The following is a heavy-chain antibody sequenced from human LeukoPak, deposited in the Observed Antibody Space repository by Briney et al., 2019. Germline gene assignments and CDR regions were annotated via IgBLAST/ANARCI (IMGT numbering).Heavy chain of an antibody. Sequence: SETLSLTCTVSGGSLSSSSYYWDWIRQPPGKGLEWMGSIYYSGRTYYNMSLKSRVTISIDTSKNQFSLDLNSVTAPDTAVFYCAKRPYYDSTGFLDWGQGTRVTVPS. D-gene: IGHD3-22*01. J-gene: IGHJ1*01. CDR1: GGSLSSSSYY. V-gene: IGHV4-39*01. CDR2: IYYSGRT. CDR3: AKRPYYDSTGFLD.